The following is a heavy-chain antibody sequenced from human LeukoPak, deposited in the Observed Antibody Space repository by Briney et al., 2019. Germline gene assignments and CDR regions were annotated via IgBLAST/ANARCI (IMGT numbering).Heavy chain of an antibody. D-gene: IGHD3-3*01. CDR1: GFTFSSYA. CDR2: ISGSGGST. CDR3: AKANEWFPLGYFDY. J-gene: IGHJ4*02. Sequence: GGSLRLXCAASGFTFSSYAMSWVRQAPGKGLEWVSAISGSGGSTYYADSVKGRFTISRDNSKNTLYLQMNSLRAEDTAVYYCAKANEWFPLGYFDYWGQGTLVTVSS. V-gene: IGHV3-23*01.